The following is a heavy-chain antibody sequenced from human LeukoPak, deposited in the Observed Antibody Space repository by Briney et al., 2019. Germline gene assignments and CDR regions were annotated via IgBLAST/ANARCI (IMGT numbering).Heavy chain of an antibody. CDR2: IWYDGSNK. J-gene: IGHJ5*02. Sequence: GALRLSCAASGFTFSSYGMHWVRQAPGKGLEWVAVIWYDGSNKYYADSVKGRFTISRDNSKNTLYLQMNSLRAEDTAVYYCARTSVVVTVDNWFDPWGQGTLVTVSS. D-gene: IGHD2-21*02. V-gene: IGHV3-33*01. CDR1: GFTFSSYG. CDR3: ARTSVVVTVDNWFDP.